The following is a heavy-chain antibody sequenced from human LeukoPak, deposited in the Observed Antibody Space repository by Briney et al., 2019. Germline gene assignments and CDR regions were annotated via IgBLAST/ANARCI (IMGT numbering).Heavy chain of an antibody. CDR2: INHSGST. D-gene: IGHD6-13*01. J-gene: IGHJ4*02. CDR3: ARDNQNISSSWPVDY. V-gene: IGHV4-34*01. Sequence: SETLSLTCTVYGGSFSGYYWSWIRQPPGKGLEWIGEINHSGSTNYNPSLKSRVTISVDTSKNQFSLKLSSVTAADTAVYYCARDNQNISSSWPVDYWGQGTLVTVSS. CDR1: GGSFSGYY.